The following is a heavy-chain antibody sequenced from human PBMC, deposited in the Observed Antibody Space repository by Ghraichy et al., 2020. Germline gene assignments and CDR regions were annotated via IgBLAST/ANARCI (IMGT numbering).Heavy chain of an antibody. V-gene: IGHV3-23*01. CDR2: ISGSGGST. J-gene: IGHJ2*01. D-gene: IGHD4-17*01. CDR1: GFTFSSYA. CDR3: AKAPTTVTTFNWYFDL. Sequence: GESLNISCAASGFTFSSYAMSWVRQAPGKGLEWVSAISGSGGSTYYADSVKGRFTISRDNSKNTLYLQMNSLRAEDTAVYYCAKAPTTVTTFNWYFDLWGRGTLVTVSS.